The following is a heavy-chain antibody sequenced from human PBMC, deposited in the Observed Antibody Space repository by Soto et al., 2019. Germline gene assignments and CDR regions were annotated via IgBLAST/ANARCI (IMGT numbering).Heavy chain of an antibody. J-gene: IGHJ6*02. Sequence: QVQLVQSAGEMKKPGASVQVSCKASGYTFIRYGITWVRQAPGQGFAWMGWISPYDDSTIYAQKLQGRVTMTADTSTRIVNLTVRSMKSDDTAVYSCARGRYYGNKWGKLRHYGFDVWGQGSSVTVSS. CDR3: ARGRYYGNKWGKLRHYGFDV. CDR1: GYTFIRYG. D-gene: IGHD3-16*01. CDR2: ISPYDDST. V-gene: IGHV1-18*01.